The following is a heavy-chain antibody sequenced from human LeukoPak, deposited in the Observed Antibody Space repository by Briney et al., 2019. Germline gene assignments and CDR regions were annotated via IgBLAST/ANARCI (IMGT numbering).Heavy chain of an antibody. Sequence: GRSLRLSCAASGFTFSSYAMHWVRQAPGKGLEWVAVISYDGSNKYYADSVKGRFTISRDNSKNTLYLQMNSLRAEDTAVYYCARAEDSSGYYVPNWFDPWGQGTLVTVSS. J-gene: IGHJ5*02. CDR1: GFTFSSYA. CDR3: ARAEDSSGYYVPNWFDP. D-gene: IGHD3-22*01. CDR2: ISYDGSNK. V-gene: IGHV3-30*04.